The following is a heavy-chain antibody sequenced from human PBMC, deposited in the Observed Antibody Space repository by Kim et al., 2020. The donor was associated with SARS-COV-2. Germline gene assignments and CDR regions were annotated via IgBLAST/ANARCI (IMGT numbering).Heavy chain of an antibody. CDR3: ATADYGGNSPFFDY. D-gene: IGHD4-17*01. Sequence: QKFQGRVTMTEDTSTDTAYMELSSLRSEDTAVYYCATADYGGNSPFFDYWGQGTLVTVSS. V-gene: IGHV1-24*01. J-gene: IGHJ4*02.